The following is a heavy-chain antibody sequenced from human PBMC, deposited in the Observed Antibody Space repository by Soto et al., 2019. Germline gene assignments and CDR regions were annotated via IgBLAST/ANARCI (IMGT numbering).Heavy chain of an antibody. J-gene: IGHJ5*02. V-gene: IGHV4-38-2*01. CDR1: GYAISSGYY. CDR3: ARVGPWVPYYYDSSPYTVANWFDP. Sequence: PETLSLTCAVSGYAISSGYYWGGLRQPPGKGLEWIGSIYHGESTYYNPSLNSRVTLSIDMTNNHGSLILNSVTAADTAVYYCARVGPWVPYYYDSSPYTVANWFDPWGQGTLVTVSS. D-gene: IGHD3-22*01. CDR2: IYHGEST.